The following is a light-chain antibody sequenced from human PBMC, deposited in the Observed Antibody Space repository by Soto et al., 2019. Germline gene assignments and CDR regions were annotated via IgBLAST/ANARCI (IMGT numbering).Light chain of an antibody. CDR3: SSARDSSPVI. J-gene: IGLJ2*01. CDR1: SSDVGGYNF. V-gene: IGLV2-14*03. CDR2: DVR. Sequence: QSALTQPASVSGSPGQSITISCTGTSSDVGGYNFVSWYQQHPGTAPKFIIYDVRNRPSGGFTRLSGASSCNTASPTISGGQAEDEADYYCSSARDSSPVIFGGGTKLTVL.